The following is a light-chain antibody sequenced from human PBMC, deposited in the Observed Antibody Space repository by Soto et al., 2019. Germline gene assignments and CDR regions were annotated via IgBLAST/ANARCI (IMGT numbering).Light chain of an antibody. V-gene: IGKV3-15*01. Sequence: ELVMTQSPASLSASPGERVTLSCRASQNIRSSLAWYQQRPGQAPRLLIYDASTRATGILPRFSGGGSGTEFTVTISSLQSEDFAIYYCQQYDIWPPYTFGQGTKVDIK. CDR1: QNIRSS. CDR3: QQYDIWPPYT. CDR2: DAS. J-gene: IGKJ2*01.